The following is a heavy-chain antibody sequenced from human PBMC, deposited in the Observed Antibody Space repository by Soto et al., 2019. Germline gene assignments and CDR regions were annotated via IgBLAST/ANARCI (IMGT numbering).Heavy chain of an antibody. D-gene: IGHD5-12*01. CDR3: AHLHANCGYDWRYDP. V-gene: IGHV2-5*02. J-gene: IGHJ5*02. CDR2: IYWDDDK. CDR1: DFSLTNKGVG. Sequence: QITLKESGPPLVKPTQTLTLTCNFSDFSLTNKGVGVGWIRQPPRKALEWLGIIYWDDDKRYRPSLNNRLTITKDTSKNQVVLTMTHVDTVDTATYYCAHLHANCGYDWRYDPWGQGTLVTVSS.